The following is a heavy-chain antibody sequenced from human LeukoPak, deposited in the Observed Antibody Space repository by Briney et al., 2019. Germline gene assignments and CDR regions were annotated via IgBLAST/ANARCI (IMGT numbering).Heavy chain of an antibody. D-gene: IGHD3-22*01. CDR1: GFTFSSYW. CDR2: INSDGSST. V-gene: IGHV3-74*01. Sequence: GGSLRLSCAASGFTFSSYWMHWVRQAPGKGLVWVSRINSDGSSTSYADSVKGRFTISRDNAKNTLYLQMNSLRAEDTAVYYCARGDNSGFFDYWGQGTLVTVSS. J-gene: IGHJ4*02. CDR3: ARGDNSGFFDY.